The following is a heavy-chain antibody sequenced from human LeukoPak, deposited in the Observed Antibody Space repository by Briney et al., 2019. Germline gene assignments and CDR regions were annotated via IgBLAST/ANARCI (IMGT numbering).Heavy chain of an antibody. Sequence: GGSLRLSCAASGFTFNNYSMHYVRQAPGKGLEWAAVISDDGRNKNYADSVKGRFTISRDNTNNTLYLQMNSLRAEDTGVYYCAKDRETTASGTFDYWGQGTLVTVSS. D-gene: IGHD6-13*01. V-gene: IGHV3-30*18. CDR1: GFTFNNYS. J-gene: IGHJ4*02. CDR2: ISDDGRNK. CDR3: AKDRETTASGTFDY.